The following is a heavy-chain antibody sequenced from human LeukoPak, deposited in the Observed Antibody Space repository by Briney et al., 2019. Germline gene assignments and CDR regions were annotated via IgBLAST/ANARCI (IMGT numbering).Heavy chain of an antibody. J-gene: IGHJ4*02. CDR3: ARGLVHDTSGYYSDY. Sequence: GGSLRLSCAASGFTFSSYAMSWVRQAPGKGLEGVSAISGSGGSTYYADSVKGRFTVSRDNAKNTLYLQMDSLRAEDSAVYYCARGLVHDTSGYYSDYWGQGILVTVSS. CDR2: ISGSGGST. V-gene: IGHV3-23*01. CDR1: GFTFSSYA. D-gene: IGHD3-22*01.